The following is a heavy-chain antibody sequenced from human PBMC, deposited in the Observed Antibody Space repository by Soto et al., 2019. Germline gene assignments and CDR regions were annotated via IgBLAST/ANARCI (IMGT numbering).Heavy chain of an antibody. V-gene: IGHV4-34*01. CDR3: ARDRHAGTAGSYYYYYYGMDV. D-gene: IGHD6-13*01. CDR1: GGSFSGYY. J-gene: IGHJ6*02. Sequence: SETLSLTCAVYGGSFSGYYWSWIRQPPGKGLEWIGEINHSGSTNYNPSLKSRVTISVDTSKNQFSLKLSSVTAADTAVYYRARDRHAGTAGSYYYYYYGMDVWGQGTTVTVSS. CDR2: INHSGST.